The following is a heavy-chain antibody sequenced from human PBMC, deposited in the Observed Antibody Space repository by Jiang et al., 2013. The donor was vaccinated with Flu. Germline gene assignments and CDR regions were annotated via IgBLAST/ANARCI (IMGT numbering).Heavy chain of an antibody. J-gene: IGHJ3*01. Sequence: SGGGLVQPGGSLRLSCAASGFTFSDHHMDWVRQAPGKGLQWVGRTRNKAHSYTTEHAASVKGRFTVSRDDSKNSVYLQMNSLKTEDTAVYYCARAPYFDSSGDSLDAFDFWGQGTMVTVSS. CDR2: TRNKAHSYTT. CDR3: ARAPYFDSSGDSLDAFDF. D-gene: IGHD3-22*01. V-gene: IGHV3-72*01. CDR1: GFTFSDHH.